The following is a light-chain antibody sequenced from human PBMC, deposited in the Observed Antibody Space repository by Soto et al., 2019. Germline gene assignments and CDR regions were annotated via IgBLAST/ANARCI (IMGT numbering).Light chain of an antibody. V-gene: IGKV3-20*01. CDR3: QHFGDSRT. CDR2: GAS. CDR1: QSFSSTY. J-gene: IGKJ1*01. Sequence: IVLTQSPGTLSLSPGERATLSCRASQSFSSTYLAWYQQKPGQAPRLLIYGASSRATGIPDRFSGSGSGTEFTLTISRLEPEDFAVYYCQHFGDSRTFGQGTTVEIK.